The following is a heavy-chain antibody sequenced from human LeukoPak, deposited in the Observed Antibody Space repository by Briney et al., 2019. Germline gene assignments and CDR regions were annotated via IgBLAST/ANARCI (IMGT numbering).Heavy chain of an antibody. CDR3: ARGDSSGWQYYFDY. V-gene: IGHV3-20*04. CDR1: GFTFDDYG. CDR2: IKWNGGST. Sequence: GGSLRLSCAASGFTFDDYGMSWVRQAPGKGLEWVSGIKWNGGSTGYADSVKGRFTISRDNAKNPLYLQMNSLRAEDTALYYCARGDSSGWQYYFDYWGQGTLVTVSS. J-gene: IGHJ4*02. D-gene: IGHD6-19*01.